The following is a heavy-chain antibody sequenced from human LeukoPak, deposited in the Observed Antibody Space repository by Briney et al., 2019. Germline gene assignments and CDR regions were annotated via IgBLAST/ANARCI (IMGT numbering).Heavy chain of an antibody. V-gene: IGHV3-11*03. CDR3: VRIIVGASNWFDS. CDR1: GFTFSDYH. J-gene: IGHJ5*01. D-gene: IGHD1-26*01. Sequence: NPGGSLRLSCAASGFTFSDYHMSWIRQAPGKGLEWVSYISSSSDYTNYADSVKGRFTVSRDNAKKSLYLQMDSLRAEDTAVYYCVRIIVGASNWFDSWGQGTLVTVSS. CDR2: ISSSSDYT.